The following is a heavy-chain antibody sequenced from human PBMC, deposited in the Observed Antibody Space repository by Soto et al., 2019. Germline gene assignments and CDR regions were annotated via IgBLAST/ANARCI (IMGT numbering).Heavy chain of an antibody. Sequence: EVQLVESGGGLVQPGGSLRLSCAASGFSFSSHSMKWVRQAPRKGLEWVSYISSSGSTIYYADSVKGRFTISRDNAKNSLYLQMNSLRDDDTAVYYCARGRGYCGGTNCYLDYWGQGALVTVSS. CDR2: ISSSGSTI. V-gene: IGHV3-48*02. CDR3: ARGRGYCGGTNCYLDY. J-gene: IGHJ4*02. CDR1: GFSFSSHS. D-gene: IGHD2-21*01.